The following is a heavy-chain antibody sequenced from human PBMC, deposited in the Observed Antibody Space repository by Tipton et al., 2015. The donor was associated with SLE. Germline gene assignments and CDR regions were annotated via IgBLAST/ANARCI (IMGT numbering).Heavy chain of an antibody. CDR2: IYCSGST. V-gene: IGHV4-59*11. D-gene: IGHD2-21*02. CDR1: GGSIRSHY. Sequence: TLSLTCSVSGGSIRSHYWSWIRQPPGKGLEWIGYIYCSGSTNYNPSLKSRVTILVDTSKNQFSLKLSSVTAADTAVYYCARDREVTRLFDYWGQGTLVTVSS. CDR3: ARDREVTRLFDY. J-gene: IGHJ4*02.